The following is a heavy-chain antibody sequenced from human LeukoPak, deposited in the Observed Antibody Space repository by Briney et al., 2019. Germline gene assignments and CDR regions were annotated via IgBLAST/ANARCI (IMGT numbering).Heavy chain of an antibody. CDR3: ASAGVAAAGVFDP. Sequence: ASETLSLTCTVSGGSISSYYWSWIRQPPGKGLEWIGYIYYSGSTNYNPSLKSRVTISVDTSKNQFSLKLSSVTAADTAVYYCASAGVAAAGVFDPWGQGTLVTVSS. CDR1: GGSISSYY. CDR2: IYYSGST. V-gene: IGHV4-59*01. J-gene: IGHJ5*02. D-gene: IGHD6-13*01.